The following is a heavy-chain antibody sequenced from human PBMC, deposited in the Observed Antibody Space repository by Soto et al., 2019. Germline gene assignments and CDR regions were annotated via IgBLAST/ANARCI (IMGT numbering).Heavy chain of an antibody. Sequence: EVQLVESGGGLVQPGGSLRLSCAASGFTVSSNYMSWVRQAPGKGLEWVSVIYSGGSTYYADSVKGRFTISRENSKNTLYLQMNSLRAEDTAVYYCARVTTTVTIDAFDIWGQGTMVTVSS. J-gene: IGHJ3*02. D-gene: IGHD4-17*01. CDR3: ARVTTTVTIDAFDI. V-gene: IGHV3-66*01. CDR1: GFTVSSNY. CDR2: IYSGGST.